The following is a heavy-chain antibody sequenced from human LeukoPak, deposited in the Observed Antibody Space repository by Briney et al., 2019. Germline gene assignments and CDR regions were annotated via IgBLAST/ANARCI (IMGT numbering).Heavy chain of an antibody. V-gene: IGHV3-48*04. CDR1: GFTLSSHA. CDR2: ISISSSSV. D-gene: IGHD6-13*01. Sequence: GGSLRLSCAASGFTLSSHAMNWVRQAPGKGLEWVSYISISSSSVYYADPVKGRFTISRDNAKNSLYLQMNSLRAEDTAMYYCARDNLAAAGDDNFDFWGQGTMVTVSS. J-gene: IGHJ3*01. CDR3: ARDNLAAAGDDNFDF.